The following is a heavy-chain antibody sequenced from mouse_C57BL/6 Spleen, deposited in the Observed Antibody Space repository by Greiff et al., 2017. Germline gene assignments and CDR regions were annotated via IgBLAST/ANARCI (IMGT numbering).Heavy chain of an antibody. CDR3: AREGGYRAMDY. CDR2: IYPGDGDT. V-gene: IGHV1-80*01. Sequence: QVQLQQSGAELVKPGASVKISRKASGYAFSSYWMNWVKQRPGKGLEWIGQIYPGDGDTNYNGKFKGKATLTADKSSSTAYMQLSSLTSEDSAVYFCAREGGYRAMDYWGQGTSVTVSS. J-gene: IGHJ4*01. D-gene: IGHD1-3*01. CDR1: GYAFSSYW.